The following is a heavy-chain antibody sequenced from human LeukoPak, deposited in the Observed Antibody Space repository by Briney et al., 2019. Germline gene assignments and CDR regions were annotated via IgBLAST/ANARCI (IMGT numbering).Heavy chain of an antibody. CDR1: GFIVSGDF. CDR3: ARERGRGRDSPWFDY. Sequence: GGSLRLSCAASGFIVSGDFMSWVRQAPGKGLEWVSVIYSDGSTYYADSVKGRFTISRDNSKNTLDLQMTGPRAEDTAVYYCARERGRGRDSPWFDYWGQGTLVTVSS. CDR2: IYSDGST. D-gene: IGHD1-26*01. J-gene: IGHJ4*02. V-gene: IGHV3-53*01.